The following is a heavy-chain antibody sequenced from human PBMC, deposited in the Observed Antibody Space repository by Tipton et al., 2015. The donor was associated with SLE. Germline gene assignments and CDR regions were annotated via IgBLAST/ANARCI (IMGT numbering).Heavy chain of an antibody. V-gene: IGHV4-39*07. CDR2: INHSGST. J-gene: IGHJ4*02. Sequence: TLSLTCTVSGGSIGSGDYYWSWIRQPPGKGLEWIGEINHSGSTNYNPSLKSRVTISVDTSKNQFSLKLSSVTAADTAVYYCARANYYGSGRQDYWGQGTLVTVSS. CDR1: GGSIGSGDYY. CDR3: ARANYYGSGRQDY. D-gene: IGHD3-10*01.